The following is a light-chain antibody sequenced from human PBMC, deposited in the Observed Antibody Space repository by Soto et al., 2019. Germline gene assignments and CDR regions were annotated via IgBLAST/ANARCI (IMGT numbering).Light chain of an antibody. CDR3: QSYDSRIRV. CDR2: GNN. CDR1: SSNIGAGHD. V-gene: IGLV1-40*01. J-gene: IGLJ2*01. Sequence: QSVLTQPPSVSGAPGQRVTISCTGSSSNIGAGHDVHWYQQVPGTAPKLLIYGNNNRPSGVPDRFSGSKSGTSASLAITGLQTEDEAYYYCQSYDSRIRVFGGGTKLTVL.